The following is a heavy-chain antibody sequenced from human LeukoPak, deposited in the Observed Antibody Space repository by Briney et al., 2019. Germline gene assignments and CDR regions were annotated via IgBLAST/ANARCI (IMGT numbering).Heavy chain of an antibody. D-gene: IGHD3-22*01. J-gene: IGHJ4*02. CDR3: ARHVWRVTMIVYFDH. V-gene: IGHV4-39*01. CDR1: GGSISSSSYY. Sequence: NSSETLSLTCTVSGGSISSSSYYWGWIRQPPGKGLEWIVSIYYGWSTYYNPSLKSLFTISVDTSKDQFSLKLTSVTATDTAVYYCARHVWRVTMIVYFDHWGQGTLVTVSS. CDR2: IYYGWST.